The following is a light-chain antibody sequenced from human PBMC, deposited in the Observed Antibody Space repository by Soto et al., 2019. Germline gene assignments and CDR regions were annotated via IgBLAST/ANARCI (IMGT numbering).Light chain of an antibody. CDR2: DAS. Sequence: DIEMTQSPSSLSASLGDRVTITCQASQDISNSISWYQQRPGKAPKLVIHDASTLETGVPSRPSASGSGTEFTFTITPLQSEDIATYYFHQYHSIPLPFGAGTQV. CDR3: HQYHSIPLP. V-gene: IGKV1-33*01. CDR1: QDISNS. J-gene: IGKJ4*01.